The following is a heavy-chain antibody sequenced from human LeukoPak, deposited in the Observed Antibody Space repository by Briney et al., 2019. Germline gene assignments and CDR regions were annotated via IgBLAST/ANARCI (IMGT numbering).Heavy chain of an antibody. CDR1: GFTFSSYW. Sequence: GGSLRLSCAASGFTFSSYWMSWVRQAPGKGLEWVANIEQDGSEKYYVDSVKGRFTISRDNSRSTLYLQMSSLRPEDTAIYYCAREGYYGSGSPPSLYFDYWGQGTLVTVSS. CDR2: IEQDGSEK. J-gene: IGHJ4*02. CDR3: AREGYYGSGSPPSLYFDY. D-gene: IGHD3-10*01. V-gene: IGHV3-7*01.